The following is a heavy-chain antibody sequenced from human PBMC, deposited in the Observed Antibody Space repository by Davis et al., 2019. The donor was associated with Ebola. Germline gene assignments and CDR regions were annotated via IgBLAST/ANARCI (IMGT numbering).Heavy chain of an antibody. Sequence: ASVKVSCKVSGYTFTGYYMHWVRQAPGQGLEWMGWINPNSDGTNYAQKFQGWVTMTRDTSISTAYMELSRLRSDDTAVYYCAREAYGDMGHWFDPWGQGTLVTVSS. CDR2: INPNSDGT. D-gene: IGHD4-17*01. CDR3: AREAYGDMGHWFDP. CDR1: GYTFTGYY. V-gene: IGHV1-2*04. J-gene: IGHJ5*02.